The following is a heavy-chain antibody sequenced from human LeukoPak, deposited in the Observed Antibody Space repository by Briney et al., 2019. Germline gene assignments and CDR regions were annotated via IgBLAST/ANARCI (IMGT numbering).Heavy chain of an antibody. V-gene: IGHV3-48*02. J-gene: IGHJ4*02. CDR3: ARALYYYDSSGYYY. Sequence: GGSLRLSCAASGFTFSSYSMNWVRQAPGKGLEWVSYISSSSSTIYYADSVKGRFTISRDNAKNSLYLQMNSLRDEDTAVYYWARALYYYDSSGYYYWGQGTLVTVSS. CDR2: ISSSSSTI. D-gene: IGHD3-22*01. CDR1: GFTFSSYS.